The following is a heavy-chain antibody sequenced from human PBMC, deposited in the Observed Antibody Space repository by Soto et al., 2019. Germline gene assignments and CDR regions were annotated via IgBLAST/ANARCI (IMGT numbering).Heavy chain of an antibody. Sequence: SETLSLTCTVSGGSISSSSYYWGWIRQPPGKGLEWIGSIYYSGSTYYNPSLKSRVTISVDTSTNQLSLKLRSVTAADTAVYYCARSGPYSGSYEHYYYGMDVWGQGTTVTVSS. D-gene: IGHD1-26*01. CDR3: ARSGPYSGSYEHYYYGMDV. V-gene: IGHV4-39*01. CDR1: GGSISSSSYY. CDR2: IYYSGST. J-gene: IGHJ6*02.